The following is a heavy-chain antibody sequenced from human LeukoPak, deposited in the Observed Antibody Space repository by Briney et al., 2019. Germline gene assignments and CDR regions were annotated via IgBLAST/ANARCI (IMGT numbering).Heavy chain of an antibody. CDR3: ARVHDGYNYAFDY. CDR1: GGSISSGSYY. CDR2: IYTSGST. V-gene: IGHV4-61*02. Sequence: ASETLSLTCTVSGGSISSGSYYWSWIRQPAGKGLEWIGRIYTSGSTNYNPSLKSRVTISIDTSKNQFSLKLSSVTAADTAVYYCARVHDGYNYAFDYWGQGTLVTVSS. D-gene: IGHD5-24*01. J-gene: IGHJ4*02.